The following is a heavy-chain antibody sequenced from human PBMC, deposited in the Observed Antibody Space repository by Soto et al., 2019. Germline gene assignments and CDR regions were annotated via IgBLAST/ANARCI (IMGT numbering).Heavy chain of an antibody. V-gene: IGHV1-18*01. CDR3: ARGGPAPYYYYGMDV. CDR1: GYSFTTYG. Sequence: QVQLVQSRGEVKKPGASVKVSCKTSGYSFTTYGISWARQAPGQGLEWMGWISGYNGNTNYAQKLQGRVTMTTDTSTSTAYMELRSLRSDDTAVYYCARGGPAPYYYYGMDVWGQGSTVTVSS. CDR2: ISGYNGNT. J-gene: IGHJ6*02.